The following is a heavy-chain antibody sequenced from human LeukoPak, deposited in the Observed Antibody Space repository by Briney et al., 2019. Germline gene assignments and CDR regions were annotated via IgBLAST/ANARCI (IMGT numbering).Heavy chain of an antibody. V-gene: IGHV1-46*01. D-gene: IGHD5-12*01. Sequence: ASVKDSCKASGYTFTSYYMHWVPQTPQEGLEWMGIINPSGGSTSYAQKFQGRGIMTRDMSTSTVYMELSSIRSEDEAVYYCARAHYSGYDYSGGLMEYWGQGTLVTVSS. CDR3: ARAHYSGYDYSGGLMEY. J-gene: IGHJ4*02. CDR1: GYTFTSYY. CDR2: INPSGGST.